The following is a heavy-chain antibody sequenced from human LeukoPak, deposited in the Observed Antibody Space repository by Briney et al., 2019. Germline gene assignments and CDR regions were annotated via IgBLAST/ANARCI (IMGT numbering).Heavy chain of an antibody. CDR3: ARQRIDDYGDYGWFDP. CDR1: GESFSGYS. Sequence: SETLSLTCVVYGESFSGYSWSWIRQPPGKGLEWIGEINQRRNTNYNPSLKSRVTISIDTSKNQFSLKLSSVTAADTAVYYCARQRIDDYGDYGWFDPWGQGTLVTVSS. V-gene: IGHV4-34*01. J-gene: IGHJ5*02. CDR2: INQRRNT. D-gene: IGHD4-17*01.